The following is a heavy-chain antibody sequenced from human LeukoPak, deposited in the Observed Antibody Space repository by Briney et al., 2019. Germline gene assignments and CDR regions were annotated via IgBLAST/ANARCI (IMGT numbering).Heavy chain of an antibody. J-gene: IGHJ6*03. Sequence: PSETLSLTCTVSGVSISSSYSYWRWIRQPPGMGLEWIGSIYYTGNTYYNASLKSQVSISIDTSKNQFSLKLTSVTAADTAVYYCARVGSGITYMDVWGKGTTVTISS. CDR3: ARVGSGITYMDV. CDR2: IYYTGNT. D-gene: IGHD3-10*01. CDR1: GVSISSSYSY. V-gene: IGHV4-39*01.